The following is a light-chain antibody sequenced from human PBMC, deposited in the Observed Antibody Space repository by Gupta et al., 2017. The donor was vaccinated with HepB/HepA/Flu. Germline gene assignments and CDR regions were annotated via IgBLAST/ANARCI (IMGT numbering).Light chain of an antibody. CDR3: SSYTITSTLVV. CDR2: DVT. V-gene: IGLV2-14*01. CDR1: SSDVVNYNF. Sequence: SALTPPASVSGSPGQSITISCTGTSSDVVNYNFVSWYQQHPGKAPKLMIYDVTNRPSGVSNRFSGSKSGNTASLTISGLQAEDEADYYCSSYTITSTLVVFGGGTKLTVL. J-gene: IGLJ2*01.